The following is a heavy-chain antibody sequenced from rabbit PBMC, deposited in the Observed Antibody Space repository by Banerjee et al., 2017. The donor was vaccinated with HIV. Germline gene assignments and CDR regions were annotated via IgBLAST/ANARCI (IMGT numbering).Heavy chain of an antibody. Sequence: VQPEGSLTLTCTASGFSFSSSYYMCWVRQAPGKGLEWIGCIYTGSGTTYYASWAKGRFTISKTSSTTVTLQMTSLTAADTATYFCARDGGDGYSKWGLWGQGTLVTVS. J-gene: IGHJ6*01. CDR1: GFSFSSSYY. V-gene: IGHV1S40*01. CDR2: IYTGSGTT. D-gene: IGHD3-1*01. CDR3: ARDGGDGYSKWGL.